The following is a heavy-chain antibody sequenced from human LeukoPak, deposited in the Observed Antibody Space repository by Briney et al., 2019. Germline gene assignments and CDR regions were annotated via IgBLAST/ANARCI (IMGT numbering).Heavy chain of an antibody. J-gene: IGHJ5*02. V-gene: IGHV4-31*03. CDR1: GGSISSGSYY. Sequence: SQTLSLTCTVSGGSISSGSYYWSWIRQHPGKGLEWIGYIYYSGSTYYNPSLKSRVTLSVDTSENQFSLKLSSVTAADTAVYYCVRHGTYCSSTSCPGWFDPWGQGTLVTVSS. CDR2: IYYSGST. CDR3: VRHGTYCSSTSCPGWFDP. D-gene: IGHD2-2*01.